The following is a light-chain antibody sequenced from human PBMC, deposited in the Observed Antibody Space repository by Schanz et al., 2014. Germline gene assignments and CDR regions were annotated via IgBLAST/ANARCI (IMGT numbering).Light chain of an antibody. Sequence: IQMTQSPSTLSASVGDSVTMTCRASQSISEWVAWYQQKPGKAPKLLIYRASILESGVPSRFSGSGSGTEFTLTISSLQPDDFATYYCQQSYSTPRTFGQGTKLEIK. V-gene: IGKV1-5*03. CDR3: QQSYSTPRT. J-gene: IGKJ2*01. CDR1: QSISEW. CDR2: RAS.